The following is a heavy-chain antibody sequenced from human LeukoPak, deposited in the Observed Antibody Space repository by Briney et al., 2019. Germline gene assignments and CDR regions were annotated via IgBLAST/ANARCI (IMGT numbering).Heavy chain of an antibody. Sequence: PSETLSLTCSVSGGSISSYYCNWIRQPPGKGLEWIGYIYYSGSTNYNPSLKSRVTISVDTSKNQFSLKLSSVTAADTAVYYCARGDVFSDYWGQGTLVTVSS. CDR2: IYYSGST. J-gene: IGHJ4*02. V-gene: IGHV4-59*01. CDR1: GGSISSYY. D-gene: IGHD5-24*01. CDR3: ARGDVFSDY.